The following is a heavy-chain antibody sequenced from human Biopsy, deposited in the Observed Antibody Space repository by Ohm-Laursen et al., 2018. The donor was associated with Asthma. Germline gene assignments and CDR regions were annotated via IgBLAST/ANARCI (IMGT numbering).Heavy chain of an antibody. D-gene: IGHD6-19*01. CDR1: GGTFSNFA. V-gene: IGHV1-69*01. CDR2: IMTVFGTT. Sequence: SVKVSCKAPGGTFSNFAISWVRQAPGQGLEWLGGIMTVFGTTNYGQKFQGRVTITADESTSTAYMEVTSLRSEDTAIYYCARRQVGYSSGWSLLLKKIYYSGMDVWGQGTAVTVSS. CDR3: ARRQVGYSSGWSLLLKKIYYSGMDV. J-gene: IGHJ6*02.